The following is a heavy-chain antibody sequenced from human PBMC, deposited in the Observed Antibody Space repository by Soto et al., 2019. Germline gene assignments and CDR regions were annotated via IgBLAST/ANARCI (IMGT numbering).Heavy chain of an antibody. CDR2: INPSGGST. CDR3: ARVSSSSCFDY. J-gene: IGHJ4*02. CDR1: GYTFTSYY. D-gene: IGHD6-6*01. Sequence: QVQLVQSGAEVKKPGASVKVSCKASGYTFTSYYMHWVRQAPGQGLEWMGIINPSGGSTSYAQKFQGRGTMTRATSTSTVYMELSSRRSEDTAVYYCARVSSSSCFDYWGQGTLVTVSS. V-gene: IGHV1-46*01.